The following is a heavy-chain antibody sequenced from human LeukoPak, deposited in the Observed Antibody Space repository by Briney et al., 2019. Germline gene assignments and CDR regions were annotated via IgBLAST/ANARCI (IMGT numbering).Heavy chain of an antibody. V-gene: IGHV1-58*01. J-gene: IGHJ2*01. CDR3: AARGDTAMVTWYFDL. CDR1: GFTFTSSA. Sequence: SVKVSCKASGFTFTSSAVQWVRQARGQRLEWIGWIVVGSGTTNYAQKFQERVTITRDMSTSTAYMELSSLRSEDTAVYYCAARGDTAMVTWYFDLWGRGTLVTVSS. CDR2: IVVGSGTT. D-gene: IGHD5-18*01.